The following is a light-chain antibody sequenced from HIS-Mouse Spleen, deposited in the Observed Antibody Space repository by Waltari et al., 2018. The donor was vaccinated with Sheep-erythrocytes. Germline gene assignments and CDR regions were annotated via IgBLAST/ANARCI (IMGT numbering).Light chain of an antibody. V-gene: IGLV2-23*01. CDR3: CSYAGSSTPWV. CDR2: EGS. Sequence: QSALTQPASVSGSPGPSITIPCTGTSSDVGSYKRVSWYQQHPGKAPKLMIYEGSKRPSGVSNRFSGSKSGNTASLTISGLQAEDEADYYCCSYAGSSTPWVFGGGTKLTVL. J-gene: IGLJ3*02. CDR1: SSDVGSYKR.